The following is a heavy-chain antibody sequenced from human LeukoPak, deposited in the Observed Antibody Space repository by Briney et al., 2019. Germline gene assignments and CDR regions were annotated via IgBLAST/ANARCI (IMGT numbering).Heavy chain of an antibody. Sequence: SETLSLTCTVSGGSISSYYWSWIRQPPGKGLEWIGYIYYSGSTNYNPSLKSRVTISVDTSKNQLSLKLSSVTAADTAVYYCARCTVVPAAIIGMDVWGQGTTVTVSS. CDR2: IYYSGST. V-gene: IGHV4-59*08. CDR1: GGSISSYY. CDR3: ARCTVVPAAIIGMDV. D-gene: IGHD2-2*01. J-gene: IGHJ6*02.